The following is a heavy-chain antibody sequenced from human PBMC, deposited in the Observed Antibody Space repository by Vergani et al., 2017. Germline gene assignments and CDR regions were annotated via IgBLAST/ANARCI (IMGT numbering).Heavy chain of an antibody. Sequence: QVQLQQWGAGLLKPSETLSLTCAVYGGSFSGYYWSWIRQPPGKGLEWIGEINHSGSTNYNPSLKSRVTISVDTSKTQFSLKLSSVTAADTAVYYCARTSTVDIVVVPAAPEYGDAFDIWGQGTMVTVSS. D-gene: IGHD2-2*01. CDR1: GGSFSGYY. J-gene: IGHJ3*02. V-gene: IGHV4-34*01. CDR3: ARTSTVDIVVVPAAPEYGDAFDI. CDR2: INHSGST.